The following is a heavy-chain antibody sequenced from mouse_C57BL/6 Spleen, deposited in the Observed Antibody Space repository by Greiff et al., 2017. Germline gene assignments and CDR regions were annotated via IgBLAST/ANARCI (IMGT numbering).Heavy chain of an antibody. CDR1: GYTFTDYY. J-gene: IGHJ2*01. Sequence: EVQLQQSGPELVKPGASVKISCKASGYTFTDYYMNWVKQSHGKSLEWIGDINPNNGGTSYNQKFKGKATLTVDKSSSTAYMELRSLTSEDSAVYYCARLLRFDDWGQGTTLTVSS. V-gene: IGHV1-26*01. D-gene: IGHD1-1*01. CDR2: INPNNGGT. CDR3: ARLLRFDD.